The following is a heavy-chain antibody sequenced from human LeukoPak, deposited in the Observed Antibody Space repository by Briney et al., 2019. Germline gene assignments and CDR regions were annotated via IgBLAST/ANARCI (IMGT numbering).Heavy chain of an antibody. CDR1: GGTFSRYA. V-gene: IGHV1-69*05. Sequence: SVKVSCKASGGTFSRYAISWVRQAPGQGLEWMGGIIPIFGTANYAQKFQGRVTMTTDTSTSTAYMELRSLRSDDTAVYYCARDLTHRRNYDNSGYQIVPAFWGQGTLVTVSS. CDR2: IIPIFGTA. J-gene: IGHJ4*02. CDR3: ARDLTHRRNYDNSGYQIVPAF. D-gene: IGHD3-22*01.